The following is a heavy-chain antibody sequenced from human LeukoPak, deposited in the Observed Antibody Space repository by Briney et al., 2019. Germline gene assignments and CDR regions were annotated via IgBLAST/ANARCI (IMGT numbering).Heavy chain of an antibody. V-gene: IGHV3-33*01. CDR1: GFTFSSYG. CDR3: ARASSGNAFDI. D-gene: IGHD6-19*01. CDR2: IWYDGSNK. J-gene: IGHJ3*02. Sequence: GGSLRLSCAASGFTFSSYGMHWVRQAPGKGLEWVAVIWYDGSNKYYADSVKGRFTISRDNSKNTLYLQMNSLRAEDTAVYYCARASSGNAFDIWGQGTMATVSS.